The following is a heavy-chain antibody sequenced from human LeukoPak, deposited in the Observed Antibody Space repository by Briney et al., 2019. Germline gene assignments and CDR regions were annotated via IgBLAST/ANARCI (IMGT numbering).Heavy chain of an antibody. J-gene: IGHJ6*02. D-gene: IGHD1-26*01. CDR1: GFTFTTYA. V-gene: IGHV3-23*01. CDR3: AKDVRVGGGGMDV. Sequence: GSLRLSCAASGFTFTTYAMTWVRQAPVKGLEWVSLISDSGGNTYYADSVKGRFTISRDNSKNTLSLQMNSLRAEDTAVYYCAKDVRVGGGGMDVWGQGTPVTVSS. CDR2: ISDSGGNT.